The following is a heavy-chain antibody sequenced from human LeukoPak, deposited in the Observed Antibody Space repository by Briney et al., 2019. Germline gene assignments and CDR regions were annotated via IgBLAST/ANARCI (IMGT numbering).Heavy chain of an antibody. CDR3: ARGGEGREEMATIFPFDY. Sequence: SETLSLTCAVYGGSFSGYYWSWIRQPPGKGLEWIGEINHSGSTNYNPSLKSRVTISVDTSKNQFSLKLSSVTAADTAVYYCARGGEGREEMATIFPFDYWGQGTLVTVSS. J-gene: IGHJ4*02. CDR2: INHSGST. CDR1: GGSFSGYY. V-gene: IGHV4-34*01. D-gene: IGHD5-24*01.